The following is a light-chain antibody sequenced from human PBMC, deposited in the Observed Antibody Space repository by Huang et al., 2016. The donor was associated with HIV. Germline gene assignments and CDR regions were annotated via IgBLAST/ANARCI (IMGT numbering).Light chain of an antibody. CDR1: QSVRSN. CDR2: GAS. J-gene: IGKJ2*01. V-gene: IGKV3-15*01. CDR3: QHYTNWPWFT. Sequence: EIVMTQSPATLSVSPGERATLSCRASQSVRSNLAWYQQKPGQAPRLLIYGASTRATGIPARFSGSGSGTEFTLTISSLQSEDFAVYYCQHYTNWPWFTFGQGTKLDIK.